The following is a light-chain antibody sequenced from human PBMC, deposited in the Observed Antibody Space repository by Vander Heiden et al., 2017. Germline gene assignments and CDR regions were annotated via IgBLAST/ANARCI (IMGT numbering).Light chain of an antibody. CDR2: KDS. J-gene: IGLJ3*02. Sequence: SYELTQPLSVSVSPGQTARITCTGDALPKPYAYWYQQKPGQAPELVIYKDSERPSGIPERFSDSSSGTAVTLTISGIQAEDEADYYCQSADSSGTYDWVFGGGTKLTVL. CDR1: ALPKPY. CDR3: QSADSSGTYDWV. V-gene: IGLV3-25*03.